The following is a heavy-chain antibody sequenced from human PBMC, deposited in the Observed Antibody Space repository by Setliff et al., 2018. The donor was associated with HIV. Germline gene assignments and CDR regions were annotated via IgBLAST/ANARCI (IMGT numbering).Heavy chain of an antibody. CDR2: IFWDGDK. V-gene: IGHV2-5*02. Sequence: GSGPTLVNPTQTLTLTCAFSGFSVSTSGVGVGWIRQPPGKAPEWLALIFWDGDKRYSTYLKTRLTITKDTSRNQVVLTMTNMDPVDTATYYCALTLPGIAVAGRWGSFDYWGQGTLVTVSS. J-gene: IGHJ4*02. CDR1: GFSVSTSGVG. CDR3: ALTLPGIAVAGRWGSFDY. D-gene: IGHD6-19*01.